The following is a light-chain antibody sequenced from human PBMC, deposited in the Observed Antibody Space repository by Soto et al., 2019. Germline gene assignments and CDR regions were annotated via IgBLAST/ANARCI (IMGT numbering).Light chain of an antibody. CDR2: ATS. Sequence: DIQMTQPPSSLSASVGDRLTITCRASQSSSTYLHWYQQKTGTAPKLLIDATSNLQSGVPSRFSGSGSGTDFTLTINSLQPEDFATYYCQQAYSTPWTFGQGTKVDIK. CDR3: QQAYSTPWT. CDR1: QSSSTY. J-gene: IGKJ1*01. V-gene: IGKV1-39*01.